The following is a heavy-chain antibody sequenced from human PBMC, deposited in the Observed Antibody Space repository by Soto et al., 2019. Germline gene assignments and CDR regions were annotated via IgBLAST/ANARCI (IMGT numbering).Heavy chain of an antibody. Sequence: PSETLSLTCTVSGGSIISGDYYWILIRQPPGKGLEWIGYIYYSGSTYYNPSLKSRVTISVDTSKNQFSLKLSSVTAADTVVYYCARDSSYSNYEGYYYGMDVWGQGTTVTVSS. CDR3: ARDSSYSNYEGYYYGMDV. CDR1: GGSIISGDYY. J-gene: IGHJ6*02. CDR2: IYYSGST. V-gene: IGHV4-30-4*01. D-gene: IGHD4-4*01.